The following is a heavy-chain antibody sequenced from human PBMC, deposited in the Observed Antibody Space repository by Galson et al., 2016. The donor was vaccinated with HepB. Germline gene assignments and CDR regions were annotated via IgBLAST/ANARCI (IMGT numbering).Heavy chain of an antibody. CDR1: GLKFSTYW. J-gene: IGHJ4*02. CDR3: VTSQGY. CDR2: INPDGNEK. V-gene: IGHV3-7*03. Sequence: SLRLSCAVSGLKFSTYWMTWVHQAPGKGLEWLATINPDGNEKAYVDSVKGRFTMSRDNAKDSLHLQMNSLRAEDTGVYYCVTSQGYWGQGTLVTVSS.